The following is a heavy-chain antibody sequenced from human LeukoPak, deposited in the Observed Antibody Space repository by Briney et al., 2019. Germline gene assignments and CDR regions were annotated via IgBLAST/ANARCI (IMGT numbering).Heavy chain of an antibody. V-gene: IGHV4-28*01. CDR2: IYYSGNT. CDR3: ARNQAVAANRGAFDI. D-gene: IGHD6-19*01. J-gene: IGHJ3*02. Sequence: SETLSLTCAVSGYSVSSNNWWAWIRQPPGKGLWCIGYIYYSGNTYYNPYNPSLTSRVTMSVDMSKNQFSLKLDSVTEIDTAMYYCARNQAVAANRGAFDIWGQGTMVTVSS. CDR1: GYSVSSNNW.